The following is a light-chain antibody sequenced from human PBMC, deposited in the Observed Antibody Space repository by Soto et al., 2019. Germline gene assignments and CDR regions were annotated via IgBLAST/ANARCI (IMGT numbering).Light chain of an antibody. V-gene: IGLV2-14*01. Sequence: QSALIQPASVSGSPGQSITISCTGTSSDIGRYKYVSWYQHHPDKAPKLLIYEVSNRPSGVSSRFSGSKSGNAASLITSGLQVEVEAVCFCISYTLNTTVIFGGGTKVTVL. CDR1: SSDIGRYKY. CDR2: EVS. CDR3: ISYTLNTTVI. J-gene: IGLJ2*01.